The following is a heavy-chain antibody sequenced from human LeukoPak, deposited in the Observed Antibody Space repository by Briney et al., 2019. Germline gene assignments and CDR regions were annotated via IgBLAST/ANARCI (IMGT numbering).Heavy chain of an antibody. CDR1: GGSISGHF. CDR2: LYYTGST. V-gene: IGHV4-59*08. Sequence: PSETLSLTCTVSGGSISGHFWSWIRQPPGKGLEWIGYLYYTGSTDCNPSLKSRVSISVDTSKNQFSLKLSSETAADTAVYYCARYYCPGGTCSHFDYWGQGTLVTVSS. D-gene: IGHD2-15*01. CDR3: ARYYCPGGTCSHFDY. J-gene: IGHJ4*02.